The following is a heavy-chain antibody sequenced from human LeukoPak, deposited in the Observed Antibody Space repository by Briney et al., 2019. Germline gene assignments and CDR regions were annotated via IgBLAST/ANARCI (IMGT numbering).Heavy chain of an antibody. CDR2: IYYSGGT. D-gene: IGHD3-10*01. V-gene: IGHV4-59*01. CDR3: ARDRGSGSYYNPLDYYYGMDV. CDR1: GGSIRSYY. J-gene: IGHJ6*02. Sequence: SGTLSLTRTVSGGSIRSYYWSWIRQPPGKGLEGIGDIYYSGGTNYNPSLKSRVTISVDTSRNQFSLKLSSVTAADTAVYYCARDRGSGSYYNPLDYYYGMDVWGQGTTVTVSS.